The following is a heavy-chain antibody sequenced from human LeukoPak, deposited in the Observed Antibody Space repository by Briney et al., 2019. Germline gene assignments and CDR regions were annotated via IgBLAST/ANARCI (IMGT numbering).Heavy chain of an antibody. Sequence: PGGSLRLSCAASGFTYSGSAMHWVRQASGKGLEWVGRIRSKANSYATAYAASVKGRFTIPRDDSKNTAYLQMNSLKTEDTAVYYCTRLYCSGGSCYQDYFDYWGQGTLVTVSS. CDR2: IRSKANSYAT. J-gene: IGHJ4*02. V-gene: IGHV3-73*01. CDR3: TRLYCSGGSCYQDYFDY. CDR1: GFTYSGSA. D-gene: IGHD2-15*01.